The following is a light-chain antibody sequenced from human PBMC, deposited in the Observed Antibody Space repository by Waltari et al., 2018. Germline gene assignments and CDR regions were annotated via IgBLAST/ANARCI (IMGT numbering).Light chain of an antibody. CDR3: CSYAGSLSKV. CDR1: SSDVGSYNL. V-gene: IGLV2-23*02. Sequence: QSALTQPASVSGSPGQPITISCTGTSSDVGSYNLVSAYQQHPGTAPKLMIYEVSKRPSVVSNRFSGSKSGNTASLTISGLQADDEADYYCCSYAGSLSKVFGGGTKLTVL. CDR2: EVS. J-gene: IGLJ2*01.